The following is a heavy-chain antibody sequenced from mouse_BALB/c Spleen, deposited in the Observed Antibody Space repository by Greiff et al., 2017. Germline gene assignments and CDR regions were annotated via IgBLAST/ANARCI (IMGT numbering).Heavy chain of an antibody. CDR2: ISSGSSTI. D-gene: IGHD2-2*01. V-gene: IGHV5-17*02. CDR1: GFTFSSFG. CDR3: ARGGYDGDYYAMDY. Sequence: EVQVVESGGGLVQPGGSRKLSCAASGFTFSSFGMHWVRQAPEKGLEWVAYISSGSSTIYYADTVKGRFTISRDNPKNTLFLQMTSLRSEDTAMYYCARGGYDGDYYAMDYWGQGTSVTVSS. J-gene: IGHJ4*01.